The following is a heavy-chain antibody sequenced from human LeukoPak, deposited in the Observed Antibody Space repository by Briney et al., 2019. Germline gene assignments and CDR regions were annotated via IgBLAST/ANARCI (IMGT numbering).Heavy chain of an antibody. J-gene: IGHJ4*02. CDR3: ASHYGSGSNGPDY. V-gene: IGHV3-30*02. Sequence: PGGSLRLSCAASGFTFSSYGMHWVRQAPGKGLEWVAFIRYDGSNKYYADSVKGRSTISRDNSKNTLYLQMNSLRAEDTAVYYCASHYGSGSNGPDYWGQGTLVTVSS. D-gene: IGHD3-10*01. CDR2: IRYDGSNK. CDR1: GFTFSSYG.